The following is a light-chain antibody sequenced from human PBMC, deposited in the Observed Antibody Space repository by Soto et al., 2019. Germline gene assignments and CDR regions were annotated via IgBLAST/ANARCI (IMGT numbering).Light chain of an antibody. CDR2: GAS. CDR1: QTIIGNY. CDR3: QQYGNTPPNA. Sequence: DIVLTQSPGTLSLSPGERATLSCRATQTIIGNYLAWYQQKPGQAPRALIHGASSRATGIPDRFSGSGSGTDLTLTDSRLEPEDFAVYFCQQYGNTPPNAFGQGTKVEIK. V-gene: IGKV3-20*01. J-gene: IGKJ2*01.